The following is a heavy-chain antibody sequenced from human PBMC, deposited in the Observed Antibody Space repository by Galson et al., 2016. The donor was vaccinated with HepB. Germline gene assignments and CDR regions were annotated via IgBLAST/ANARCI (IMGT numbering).Heavy chain of an antibody. V-gene: IGHV3-23*01. CDR2: ITGSGGST. Sequence: SLRLSCAASGFTFGDYAMNWVRQAPGKGLEWVSGITGSGGSTYYADSVKGRFTISRDNSKNTLFLQMNSLRAEDTAVYYCARRSNYDSGPFDYWGQGTLVTVSS. J-gene: IGHJ4*02. CDR1: GFTFGDYA. CDR3: ARRSNYDSGPFDY. D-gene: IGHD3-22*01.